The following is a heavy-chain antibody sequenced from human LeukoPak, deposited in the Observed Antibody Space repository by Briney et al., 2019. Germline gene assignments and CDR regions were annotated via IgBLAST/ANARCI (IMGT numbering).Heavy chain of an antibody. Sequence: APVKVSCKASGYTFTSYGISRVRQAPGQGLEWMGWISAYNGNTNYAQKLQGRVTMTTDTSTSTAYMELRSLRSDDTAVYYCARDLYYYDSSGYYFSYWGQGTLVTVSS. J-gene: IGHJ4*02. CDR3: ARDLYYYDSSGYYFSY. V-gene: IGHV1-18*01. CDR2: ISAYNGNT. CDR1: GYTFTSYG. D-gene: IGHD3-22*01.